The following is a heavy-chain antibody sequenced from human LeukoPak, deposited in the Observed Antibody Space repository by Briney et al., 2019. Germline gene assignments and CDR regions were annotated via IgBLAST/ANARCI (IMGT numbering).Heavy chain of an antibody. CDR1: GGTFSSYA. J-gene: IGHJ6*03. CDR3: ASSGGYYYYMDV. V-gene: IGHV1-69*05. CDR2: IIPIFGTA. D-gene: IGHD6-6*01. Sequence: SVKISCKASGGTFSSYAISWVRQAPGQGLEWMGGIIPIFGTANYAQKFQGRVTITTDESTSTAYMELSSLRSEDTAVYYCASSGGYYYYMDVWGKGTTVTVSS.